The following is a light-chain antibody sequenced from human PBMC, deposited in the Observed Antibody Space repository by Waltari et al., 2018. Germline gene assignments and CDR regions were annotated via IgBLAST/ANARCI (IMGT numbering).Light chain of an antibody. CDR2: WAS. CDR1: QSILYNSNNKNY. CDR3: QQYYSTPYT. V-gene: IGKV4-1*01. Sequence: DIVMTQSPDSLAVSLGERATINCESSQSILYNSNNKNYLAWYQQKPGQPPKLLIYWASTRESGVPDRFSGSGSGTQFTLTISSLQAEDVAVYYCQQYYSTPYTFGQGTKLEI. J-gene: IGKJ2*01.